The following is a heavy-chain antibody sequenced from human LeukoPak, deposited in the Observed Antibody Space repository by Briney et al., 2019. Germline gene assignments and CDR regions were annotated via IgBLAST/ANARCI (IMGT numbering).Heavy chain of an antibody. CDR3: ARESYYGSGSEGYFAY. CDR2: INHSGST. V-gene: IGHV4-34*01. CDR1: GGSFSGYY. J-gene: IGHJ4*02. Sequence: SETLSLTCAVYGGSFSGYYWSWIRQPPGKGLEWIGEINHSGSTNYNPSLKSRVTISVDTSKNQFSLKLSSVTAADTAVYYCARESYYGSGSEGYFAYWGQGTLVTVSS. D-gene: IGHD3-10*01.